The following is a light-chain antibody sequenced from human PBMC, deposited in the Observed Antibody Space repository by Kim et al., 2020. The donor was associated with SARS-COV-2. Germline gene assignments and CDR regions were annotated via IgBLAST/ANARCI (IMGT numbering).Light chain of an antibody. J-gene: IGKJ2*01. V-gene: IGKV6-21*02. Sequence: SVTHKEKVTITCRASQSVGSSIHWYQQKPDQSPKLLIKYATQSISGVPSRFSGSGSGTDFTLTINGLEAEDAATYYCHQSSSLPDTFGQGTKLEIK. CDR2: YAT. CDR1: QSVGSS. CDR3: HQSSSLPDT.